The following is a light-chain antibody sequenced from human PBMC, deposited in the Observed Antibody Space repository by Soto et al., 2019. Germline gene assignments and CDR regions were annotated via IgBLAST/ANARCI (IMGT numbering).Light chain of an antibody. V-gene: IGLV2-18*01. CDR2: EVS. CDR1: SSDVGSYNR. Sequence: QSVLTQPPSGSDSPGQSVTISCTGSSSDVGSYNRVSWYQQPPGTAPKLIIFEVSHRPSGVPDRFSGSKSGNTASLTISGLQAEDEADYYCNLYTGRSTYVFGTGTKVTVL. J-gene: IGLJ1*01. CDR3: NLYTGRSTYV.